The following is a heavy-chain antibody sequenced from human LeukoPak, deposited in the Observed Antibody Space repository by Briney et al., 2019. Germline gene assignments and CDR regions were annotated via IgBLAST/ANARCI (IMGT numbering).Heavy chain of an antibody. V-gene: IGHV3-74*01. CDR2: ICPDGTVT. CDR1: GFTFSTYC. CDR3: VRDFRSADY. Sequence: GGSLRLSCAASGFTFSTYCMHWVRQAPGKGPMWVSRICPDGTVTNYADSVKARFIISRDNARNTVYLQMNSLKVEDTAVYYCVRDFRSADYWGQGTLVTVSS. J-gene: IGHJ4*02.